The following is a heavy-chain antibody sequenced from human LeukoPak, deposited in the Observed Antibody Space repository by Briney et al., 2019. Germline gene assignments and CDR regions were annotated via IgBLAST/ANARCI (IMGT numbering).Heavy chain of an antibody. J-gene: IGHJ4*02. CDR1: GFSFSGYW. CDR3: TRGTGKYPEPMFDY. V-gene: IGHV3-7*04. Sequence: GGSLRLSCEASGFSFSGYWMSWVRQAPGKGLEWVANIKEDGREKYYVDSVKGRFTISRDNAKNSLYVQMDSLRAEDTAVYYCTRGTGKYPEPMFDYWGQGTLVTVSS. CDR2: IKEDGREK. D-gene: IGHD3-10*01.